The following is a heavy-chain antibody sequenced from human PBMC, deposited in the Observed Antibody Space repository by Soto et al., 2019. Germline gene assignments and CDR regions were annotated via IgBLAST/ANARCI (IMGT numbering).Heavy chain of an antibody. CDR1: GGSISSYY. CDR3: ASSTGTTSLYYYGMDV. Sequence: SETLSLTCTVSGGSISSYYWSWIRQPPGKGLEWIGYIYYSGSTNYNPSLKSRVTISVDTSKNQFSLKLSSVTAADTAVYYCASSTGTTSLYYYGMDVWGQGTTVTVSS. J-gene: IGHJ6*02. CDR2: IYYSGST. D-gene: IGHD1-7*01. V-gene: IGHV4-59*01.